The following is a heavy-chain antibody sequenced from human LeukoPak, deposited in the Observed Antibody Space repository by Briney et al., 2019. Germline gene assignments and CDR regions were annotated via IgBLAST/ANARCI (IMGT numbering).Heavy chain of an antibody. V-gene: IGHV4-4*02. CDR3: ARDYYDSSGHKWFDP. CDR2: IYHSGST. D-gene: IGHD3-22*01. J-gene: IGHJ5*02. Sequence: PSETLSLTCAVSGGSISSSNWWSWVRQPPGKGLEWIGEIYHSGSTNYNPSLKSRLTISVDTSKNQFSLKLSSVTAADTAVYYCARDYYDSSGHKWFDPWGQGTLVTVSS. CDR1: GGSISSSNW.